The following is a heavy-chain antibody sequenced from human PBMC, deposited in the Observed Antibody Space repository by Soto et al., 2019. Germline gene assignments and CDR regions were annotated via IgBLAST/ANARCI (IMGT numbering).Heavy chain of an antibody. CDR1: GFDFSSHT. J-gene: IGHJ5*01. CDR3: ARRQVGATKGKSWFDS. V-gene: IGHV3-23*01. D-gene: IGHD1-26*01. CDR2: IGNSGDIS. Sequence: GGSLRLSCSASGFDFSSHTMIWVRQAPGKGLEWVASIGNSGDISNYGDSVKGRFTISRDNSKNTLYLQMNSLRAEDTALYFCARRQVGATKGKSWFDSWGQGTLVTV.